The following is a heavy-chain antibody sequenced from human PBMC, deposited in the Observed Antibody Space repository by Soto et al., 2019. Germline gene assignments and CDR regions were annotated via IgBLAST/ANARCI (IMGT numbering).Heavy chain of an antibody. D-gene: IGHD2-15*01. Sequence: SETLYLICTVSGGSISSGDYYWIWVRQPPGKVLDWIGYIYYSGITYYNPSPKSRVTISVETSKNHFSLKLSSVTAADTALSYCATYLYCSRGSCYGGNNCFDPWGQGPLVTVSS. CDR2: IYYSGIT. CDR1: GGSISSGDYY. J-gene: IGHJ5*02. V-gene: IGHV4-30-4*01. CDR3: ATYLYCSRGSCYGGNNCFDP.